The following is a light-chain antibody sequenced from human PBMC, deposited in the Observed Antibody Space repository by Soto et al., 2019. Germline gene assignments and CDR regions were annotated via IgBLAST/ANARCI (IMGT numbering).Light chain of an antibody. J-gene: IGLJ3*02. CDR1: SSDVGGYNY. Sequence: QSVLTQHPSASGSPGQSVTISCTGTSSDVGGYNYVSWYQQYPGRAPKLMIYEVTKRPSGVPDRFSGSKSGNTASLTVSGLQAEDEADYYCSSYAASNNFYFVFGGGTKLTVL. V-gene: IGLV2-8*01. CDR2: EVT. CDR3: SSYAASNNFYFV.